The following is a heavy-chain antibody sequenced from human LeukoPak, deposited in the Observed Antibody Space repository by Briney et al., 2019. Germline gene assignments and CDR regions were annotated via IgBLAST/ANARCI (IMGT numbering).Heavy chain of an antibody. D-gene: IGHD4-17*01. Sequence: PSETLSLTCTVSGGSISSSSSYWGWIRQPPGKGLEWIGSIYYSGSTYYNPSLKSRVTISVDTSKNQFSLKLSSVTAADTAVYYCARIPTTVTTDYYMDVWGKGTTVTVSS. CDR3: ARIPTTVTTDYYMDV. J-gene: IGHJ6*03. CDR1: GGSISSSSSY. CDR2: IYYSGST. V-gene: IGHV4-39*07.